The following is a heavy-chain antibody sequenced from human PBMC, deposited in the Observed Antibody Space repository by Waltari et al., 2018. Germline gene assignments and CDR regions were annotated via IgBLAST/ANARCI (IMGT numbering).Heavy chain of an antibody. CDR3: ATGGTVTTAGYFQH. Sequence: EVQLVQSGAEVKKPGATVKISCKVSGYTFIDYYMHWVQQAPGKGLESMGLVDPKHGETLYTEKFQGRVTMTADTSTDTVYMELSSLRSEDTAVYYCATGGTVTTAGYFQHWGQGTLVTVSS. CDR2: VDPKHGET. V-gene: IGHV1-69-2*01. D-gene: IGHD4-17*01. J-gene: IGHJ1*01. CDR1: GYTFIDYY.